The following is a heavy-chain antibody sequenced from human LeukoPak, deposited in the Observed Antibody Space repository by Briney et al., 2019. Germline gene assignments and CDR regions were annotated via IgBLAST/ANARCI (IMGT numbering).Heavy chain of an antibody. V-gene: IGHV1-18*01. D-gene: IGHD3-22*01. J-gene: IGHJ4*02. CDR1: GYTFTSYG. CDR2: ISAYNGNT. CDR3: ARDGDYDSSGFFLDY. Sequence: GASVKVSCKASGYTFTSYGISWVRQAPGQGLEWMGWISAYNGNTNYAQKFQGRVTMTRDTSISTAYMELSRLRSDDTAVYYCARDGDYDSSGFFLDYWGQGTLVTVSS.